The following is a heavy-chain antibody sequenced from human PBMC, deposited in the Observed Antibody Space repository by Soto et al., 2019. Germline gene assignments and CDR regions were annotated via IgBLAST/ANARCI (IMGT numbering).Heavy chain of an antibody. CDR2: IIPIFGTA. J-gene: IGHJ3*02. D-gene: IGHD3-22*01. V-gene: IGHV1-69*06. Sequence: SVKVSCKASVGTFSSYAISWVRQAPGQGLEWMGGIIPIFGTANYAQKFQGRVTITADKSTSTAYMELSSLRSEDTAVYYCARDKGITMIVGYAFDTWGQGTMVTVSS. CDR1: VGTFSSYA. CDR3: ARDKGITMIVGYAFDT.